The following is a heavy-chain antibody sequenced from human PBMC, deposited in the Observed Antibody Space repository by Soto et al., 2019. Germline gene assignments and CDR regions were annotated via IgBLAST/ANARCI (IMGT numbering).Heavy chain of an antibody. CDR2: IKEDGSEK. V-gene: IGHV3-7*01. CDR1: GFTFRNYW. J-gene: IGHJ4*02. Sequence: GGSLRLSCSASGFTFRNYWMGWVRQATGKGLEWVANIKEDGSEKYYVDSVKGRFTISRDNAKNTLYLQMNSLRPEDSAVYYCTRGHPSIYNYWGQGTLVTVSS. CDR3: TRGHPSIYNY. D-gene: IGHD4-4*01.